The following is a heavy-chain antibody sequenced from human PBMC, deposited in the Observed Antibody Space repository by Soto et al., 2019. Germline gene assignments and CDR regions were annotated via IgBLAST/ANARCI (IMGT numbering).Heavy chain of an antibody. D-gene: IGHD3-9*01. CDR3: ARVSDILTGRNWFDP. J-gene: IGHJ5*02. V-gene: IGHV1-18*04. CDR1: GYTFTSYG. CDR2: ISAYNGST. Sequence: ASVKVSCKASGYTFTSYGISWVRQAPGQGLEWMGWISAYNGSTNYAQKLQGRVTMTTDTSTSTAYMELRSLRSDDTAVYYCARVSDILTGRNWFDPWGQGTLVTVS.